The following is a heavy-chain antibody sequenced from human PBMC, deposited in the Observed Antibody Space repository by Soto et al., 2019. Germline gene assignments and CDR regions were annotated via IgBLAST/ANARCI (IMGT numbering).Heavy chain of an antibody. D-gene: IGHD3-22*01. CDR2: IYPGDSDT. Sequence: GESLKISFKGSGYSFTSYWIGWVRQMPGKGLEWMGIIYPGDSDTRYSPSFQGQVTISADKSISTAYLQWSSLKASDTAMYYCARPPYYYDSSGYYYFDYWGQGTLVTVSS. J-gene: IGHJ4*02. CDR3: ARPPYYYDSSGYYYFDY. V-gene: IGHV5-51*01. CDR1: GYSFTSYW.